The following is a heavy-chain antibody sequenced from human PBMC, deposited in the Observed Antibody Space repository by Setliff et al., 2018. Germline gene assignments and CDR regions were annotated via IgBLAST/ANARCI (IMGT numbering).Heavy chain of an antibody. V-gene: IGHV4-31*01. D-gene: IGHD1-26*01. CDR1: GGSISSSSYY. CDR3: ARCSGSYDAFDI. Sequence: SETLSLTCTVSGGSISSSSYYWGWIRQHPGMGLEWIGYIYYSGSTYHNPSLKTLVTISVDTSKNQFSLKLSSVTAADTAVYYCARCSGSYDAFDIWGQGTMVTV. J-gene: IGHJ3*02. CDR2: IYYSGST.